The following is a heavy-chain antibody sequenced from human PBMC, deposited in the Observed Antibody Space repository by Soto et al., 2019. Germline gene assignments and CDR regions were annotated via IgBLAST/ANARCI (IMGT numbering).Heavy chain of an antibody. CDR1: GFTFSDYY. V-gene: IGHV3-11*01. CDR2: ISSSGSTI. CDR3: ASSREYASFSPAPGTIY. Sequence: QVQLVESGGGLVKPGGSLRLSCAASGFTFSDYYMSWIRQAPGKGLEWVSYISSSGSTIYYADSVKGRFTISRDNAKNSLYLQMNSLRAEDTAVYYCASSREYASFSPAPGTIYWGQGTLVTVSS. J-gene: IGHJ4*02. D-gene: IGHD2-8*01.